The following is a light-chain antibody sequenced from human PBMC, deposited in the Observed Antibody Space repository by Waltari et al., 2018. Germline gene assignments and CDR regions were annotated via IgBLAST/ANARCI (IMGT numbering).Light chain of an antibody. J-gene: IGLJ3*02. CDR1: SGSLSPTSY. CDR3: LLYMGGGIWV. CDR2: KSN. Sequence: QTVVTQEPSLSVSPGGTVTLTCALSSGSLSPTSYASWYQQPPGQAPRTLISKSNTRPSGVPDRFSGSIFGNKAALTITGAQADDESDYYCLLYMGGGIWVFGGGTKLTVI. V-gene: IGLV8-61*01.